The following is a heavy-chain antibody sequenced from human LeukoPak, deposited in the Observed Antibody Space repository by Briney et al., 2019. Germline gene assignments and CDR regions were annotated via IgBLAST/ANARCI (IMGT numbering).Heavy chain of an antibody. V-gene: IGHV4-59*08. D-gene: IGHD6-13*01. CDR2: IYYSGST. CDR3: ARGYSSSGSWFDP. Sequence: SETLSLTCTVSGGSISSYYWSWIRQPPGKGLEWIGYIYYSGSTNYNPSLKSRVTISVDTSKNQFSLKLSSVTAADTAAYYCARGYSSSGSWFDPWGQGTLVTVSS. J-gene: IGHJ5*02. CDR1: GGSISSYY.